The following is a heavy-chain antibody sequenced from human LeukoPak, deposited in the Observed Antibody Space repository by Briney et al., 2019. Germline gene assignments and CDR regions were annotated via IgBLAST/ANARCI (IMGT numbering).Heavy chain of an antibody. CDR3: ARKHGPSIAARPRRKPYGMDV. CDR2: MNPNSGNT. V-gene: IGHV1-8*01. Sequence: ASEKVSCKASGYTFTSYDINWVRQATGQGLEWMGWMNPNSGNTGYAQKFQGRVTMTRNTSISTAYMELSSLRSEDAAVYYCARKHGPSIAARPRRKPYGMDVWGQGTTVTVSS. CDR1: GYTFTSYD. J-gene: IGHJ6*02. D-gene: IGHD6-6*01.